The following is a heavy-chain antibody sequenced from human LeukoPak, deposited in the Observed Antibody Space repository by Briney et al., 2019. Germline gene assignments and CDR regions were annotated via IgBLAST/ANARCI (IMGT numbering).Heavy chain of an antibody. D-gene: IGHD3-3*01. J-gene: IGHJ4*02. V-gene: IGHV3-23*01. CDR1: GFKFTKYA. Sequence: GGSLRLSCEASGFKFTKYAMTWVRQAPGKGLEWVSSISGVSGIGVRTYYADSVKGRFTISRDNSKNTLYLQMNSLRAEDTAVYYCAKDQDFWSGYSYYFDYWGQGTLVTVSS. CDR2: ISGVSGIGVRT. CDR3: AKDQDFWSGYSYYFDY.